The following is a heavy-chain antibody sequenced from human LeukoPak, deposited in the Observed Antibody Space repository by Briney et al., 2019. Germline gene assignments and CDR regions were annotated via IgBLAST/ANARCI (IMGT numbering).Heavy chain of an antibody. V-gene: IGHV4-59*01. CDR2: IYYSGST. J-gene: IGHJ4*02. D-gene: IGHD4-17*01. Sequence: SETLSLTCTVSGGSISSYYWSWIRQPPGKGLEWIGYIYYSGSTNYNPSLKSRVTISVDTSKNQFSLKLSSVTAADTAVYYCARVVYGESITWGSHYYFDYWGQGTLVTVSS. CDR1: GGSISSYY. CDR3: ARVVYGESITWGSHYYFDY.